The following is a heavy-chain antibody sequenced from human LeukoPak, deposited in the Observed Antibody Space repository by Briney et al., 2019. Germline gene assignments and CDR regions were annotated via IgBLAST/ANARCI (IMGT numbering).Heavy chain of an antibody. J-gene: IGHJ5*02. CDR3: ARMSGYCSGGSCYGNNWFDP. Sequence: ASVKVSCKASGYTFTSYDISWVRQAPGQGLEWMGWISAYNGNTNYAQKLQGRVTMTTDTSTSTAYMELRSLTSDDTAVYYCARMSGYCSGGSCYGNNWFDPWGQGTLVTVSS. D-gene: IGHD2-15*01. V-gene: IGHV1-18*01. CDR1: GYTFTSYD. CDR2: ISAYNGNT.